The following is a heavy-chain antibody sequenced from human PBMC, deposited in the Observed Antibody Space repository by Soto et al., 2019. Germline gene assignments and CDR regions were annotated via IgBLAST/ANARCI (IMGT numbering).Heavy chain of an antibody. Sequence: SGPTLVNPTQTLTLTCTFSGFSLSTSGVGVGWIRQPPGKALEWLALIYWDDDKRYSPSLKSRLTITKDTSKNQVVLTMTNMDPVDTATYYCAHLYCGGDCYSWYYYYGMDVWGQGTTVTVSS. J-gene: IGHJ6*02. D-gene: IGHD2-21*02. CDR2: IYWDDDK. CDR1: GFSLSTSGVG. CDR3: AHLYCGGDCYSWYYYYGMDV. V-gene: IGHV2-5*02.